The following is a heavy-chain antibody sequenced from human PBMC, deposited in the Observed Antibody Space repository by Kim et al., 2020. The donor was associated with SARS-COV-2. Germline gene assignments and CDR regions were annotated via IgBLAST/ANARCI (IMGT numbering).Heavy chain of an antibody. J-gene: IGHJ6*02. CDR2: IKSKTDGGTT. D-gene: IGHD3-3*01. CDR3: TTDPYIKRVLEWLPLSGYYYGMDV. Sequence: GGSLRLSCAASGFTFSNAWMSWVRQAPGKGLEWVGRIKSKTDGGTTDYAAPVKGRFTITRDDSKNTLYLQMNSLKTEDTAVYYCTTDPYIKRVLEWLPLSGYYYGMDVWGQGTTVTVSS. CDR1: GFTFSNAW. V-gene: IGHV3-15*01.